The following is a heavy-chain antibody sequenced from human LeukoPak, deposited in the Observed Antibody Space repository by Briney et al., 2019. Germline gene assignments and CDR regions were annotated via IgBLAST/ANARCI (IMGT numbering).Heavy chain of an antibody. Sequence: GGSLRLSCAASGFSFSDAWMSWVRQIPGKGLEWVGRIESKTDGGTTDYAAPVKGRFTISRDDSTNTLYLQMNSLKSEDAAVYYCTTYGSGRKFDYWGQGILVTVSS. J-gene: IGHJ4*02. CDR1: GFSFSDAW. D-gene: IGHD3-10*01. V-gene: IGHV3-15*04. CDR3: TTYGSGRKFDY. CDR2: IESKTDGGTT.